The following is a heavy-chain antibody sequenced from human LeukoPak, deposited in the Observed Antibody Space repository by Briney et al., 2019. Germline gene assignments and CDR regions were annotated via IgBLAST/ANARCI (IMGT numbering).Heavy chain of an antibody. CDR2: IWYDGSNK. CDR3: ARAGLGTTGTTPRHYYGMDV. V-gene: IGHV3-33*01. D-gene: IGHD1-1*01. Sequence: PGGSLRLSCAASGFTFRSYGMPWVRQAPGKGLEWVAVIWYDGSNKYYADSVKGRFTISRDNSKNTLYLQMNSLRAEDTAVYYCARAGLGTTGTTPRHYYGMDVWGQGTTVTVSS. CDR1: GFTFRSYG. J-gene: IGHJ6*02.